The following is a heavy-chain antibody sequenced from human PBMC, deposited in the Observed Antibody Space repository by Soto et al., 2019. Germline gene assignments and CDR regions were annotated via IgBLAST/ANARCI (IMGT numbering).Heavy chain of an antibody. CDR2: ISGSGGST. J-gene: IGHJ4*02. D-gene: IGHD6-13*01. V-gene: IGHV3-23*01. CDR1: GFTFSSYA. CDR3: AKAPEGRSWYSFDY. Sequence: GVLRLSCAASGFTFSSYAMSWVRQAPGKGLEWVSAISGSGGSTYYADSVRGRFTISRDNSKNTLYLQMNSLRAEDTAVYYCAKAPEGRSWYSFDYWGQGTLVTVSS.